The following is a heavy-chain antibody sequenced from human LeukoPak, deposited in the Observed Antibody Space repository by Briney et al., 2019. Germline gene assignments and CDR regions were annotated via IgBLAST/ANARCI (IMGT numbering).Heavy chain of an antibody. CDR2: IYYSGST. D-gene: IGHD3-22*01. Sequence: SETLSLTCTVSGGSISSSSYYWGWIRQPPGKGLEWIGSIYYSGSTYYNPSLKSRVTISVDTSKNQFSLKLSSVTAADTAVYYCAREGSSGHDAFDIWGQGTMVTVSS. J-gene: IGHJ3*02. CDR1: GGSISSSSYY. CDR3: AREGSSGHDAFDI. V-gene: IGHV4-39*02.